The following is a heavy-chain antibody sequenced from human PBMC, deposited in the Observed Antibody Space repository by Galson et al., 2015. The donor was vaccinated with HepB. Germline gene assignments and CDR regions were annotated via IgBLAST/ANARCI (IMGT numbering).Heavy chain of an antibody. J-gene: IGHJ4*02. CDR1: GYSFSTYW. CDR2: IYPGDSDT. Sequence: QSGAEVKKPGESLKISCKGSGYSFSTYWIAWVRQMPRKGLEWMGIIYPGDSDTTYSPSFRGQVTISADKSISTAYLQWSSLEASDTAMYYCARHSGGYSPLDYWGQGTLVTVSS. CDR3: ARHSGGYSPLDY. V-gene: IGHV5-51*01. D-gene: IGHD2-21*01.